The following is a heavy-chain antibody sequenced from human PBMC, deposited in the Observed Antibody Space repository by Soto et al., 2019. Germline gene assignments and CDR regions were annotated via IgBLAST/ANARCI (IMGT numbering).Heavy chain of an antibody. CDR1: GGSFSGYY. CDR2: INHSGST. V-gene: IGHV4-34*01. CDR3: ARGGYSYGKGFYYYYGMDV. J-gene: IGHJ6*02. D-gene: IGHD5-18*01. Sequence: ASETLSLTCAVYGGSFSGYYWSWIRQPPGKGLEWIGEINHSGSTNYNPSLKSRVTISVDTSKNQFSLKLSSVTAADTAVYYCARGGYSYGKGFYYYYGMDVWGQGTTVTVSS.